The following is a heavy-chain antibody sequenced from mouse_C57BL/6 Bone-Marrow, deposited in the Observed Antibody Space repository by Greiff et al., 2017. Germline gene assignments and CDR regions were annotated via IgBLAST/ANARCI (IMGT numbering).Heavy chain of an antibody. Sequence: EVNVVESGGGLVQPKGSLKLSCAASGFSFNTYAMNWVRQAPGKGLEWVARIRSKSNNYATYYADSVKDRFTISRDDSESMLYLQMNNLKTEDTAMYYCVRHGYDYDDYYAMDYWGQGTSVTVSS. V-gene: IGHV10-1*01. D-gene: IGHD2-4*01. CDR3: VRHGYDYDDYYAMDY. CDR1: GFSFNTYA. CDR2: IRSKSNNYAT. J-gene: IGHJ4*01.